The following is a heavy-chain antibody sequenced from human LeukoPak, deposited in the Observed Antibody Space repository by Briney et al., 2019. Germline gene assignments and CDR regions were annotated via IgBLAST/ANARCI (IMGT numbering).Heavy chain of an antibody. V-gene: IGHV4-34*01. CDR2: INHSGST. CDR3: ASQPGYTAMATGAFDI. CDR1: GGSFSGYY. Sequence: SETLSLTCAVYGGSFSGYYWSWIRQPPGKGLEWIGEINHSGSTNYNPSLKSRVTISVDTSKNQFSLKLSSVTAADTAVYYCASQPGYTAMATGAFDIWGQGTMVTVSS. D-gene: IGHD5-18*01. J-gene: IGHJ3*02.